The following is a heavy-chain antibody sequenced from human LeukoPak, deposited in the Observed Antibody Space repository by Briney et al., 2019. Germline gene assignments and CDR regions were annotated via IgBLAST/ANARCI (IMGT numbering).Heavy chain of an antibody. Sequence: ASVTVSCKASGYTFTGYYMHWVRQAPGQGLEWMGWINPNSGGTNYAQKFQGRVTMTRDTSISTAYMELSRLRSDDTAVYYCARVARRYCTNGVCYNDYWGQGTLVTVSS. CDR3: ARVARRYCTNGVCYNDY. CDR2: INPNSGGT. CDR1: GYTFTGYY. J-gene: IGHJ4*02. D-gene: IGHD2-8*01. V-gene: IGHV1-2*02.